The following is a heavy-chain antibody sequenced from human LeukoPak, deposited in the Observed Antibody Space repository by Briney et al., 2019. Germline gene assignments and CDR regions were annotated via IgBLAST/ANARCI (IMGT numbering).Heavy chain of an antibody. CDR3: ARDVEGNDAFDI. Sequence: TSETLSLTCTVSGGSISSSSYYWGWIRQPPGKGLEWIGSIYYSGSTYYNPSLKSRVTISVDTSKNQFSLKLSSVTAADTAVYYCARDVEGNDAFDIWGQGTMVTVSS. CDR1: GGSISSSSYY. CDR2: IYYSGST. J-gene: IGHJ3*02. V-gene: IGHV4-39*07.